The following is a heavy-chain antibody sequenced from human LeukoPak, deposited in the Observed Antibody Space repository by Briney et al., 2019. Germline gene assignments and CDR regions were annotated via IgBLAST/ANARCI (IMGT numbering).Heavy chain of an antibody. V-gene: IGHV3-9*01. CDR1: GFTFDDYA. CDR2: ISWNSGSI. D-gene: IGHD3-10*01. CDR3: AKSMYGSGSYPFYGMDV. J-gene: IGHJ6*02. Sequence: PGGSLRLPCAAPGFTFDDYAMHWVRQAPGKGLEWVSGISWNSGSIGYADSVKGRFTISRDNAKNSLYLQMNSLRAEDTALYYCAKSMYGSGSYPFYGMDVWGQGTTVTVSS.